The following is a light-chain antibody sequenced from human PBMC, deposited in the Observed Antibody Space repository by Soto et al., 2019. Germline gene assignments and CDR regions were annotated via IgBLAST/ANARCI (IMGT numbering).Light chain of an antibody. CDR2: SNY. CDR3: AAWDASLNGYV. Sequence: QSALTHPPSASGTPGQRVTISCSGSSSNIGSKTVNWYQQLPGTAPKLLIYSNYQRPSGVPDRFSGSKSGTSASLAISGLQSEDEADYYCAAWDASLNGYVFGTGTKVTVL. CDR1: SSNIGSKT. J-gene: IGLJ1*01. V-gene: IGLV1-44*01.